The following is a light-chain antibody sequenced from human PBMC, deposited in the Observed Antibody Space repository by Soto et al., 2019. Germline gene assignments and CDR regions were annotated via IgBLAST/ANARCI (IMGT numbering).Light chain of an antibody. V-gene: IGLV2-14*01. CDR1: SSDVGRYNY. CDR3: SSYTSSSTYV. CDR2: EVS. Sequence: QSVLTQPASVSRSPGQSITISCTGTSSDVGRYNYVSWYQQHPGKAPKLMIYEVSNRPSGVSNRFSGSKSGNTASLTISGLQAEDEADYYCSSYTSSSTYVFGTGTKVTVL. J-gene: IGLJ1*01.